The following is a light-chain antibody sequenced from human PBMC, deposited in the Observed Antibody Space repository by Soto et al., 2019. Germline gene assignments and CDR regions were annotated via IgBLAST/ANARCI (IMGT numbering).Light chain of an antibody. Sequence: DIQMTQSPSTLSASVGDRVTITCRASQSISSWLAWYQQKPGKAPKLLIYDASSLESGVPSRFSGSGPGTEFTLTISSLQTDDFATYYCQQYTSYPWTFGQGTKVEI. CDR1: QSISSW. CDR3: QQYTSYPWT. CDR2: DAS. V-gene: IGKV1-5*01. J-gene: IGKJ1*01.